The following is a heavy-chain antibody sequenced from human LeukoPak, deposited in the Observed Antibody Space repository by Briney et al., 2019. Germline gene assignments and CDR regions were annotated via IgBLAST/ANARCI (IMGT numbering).Heavy chain of an antibody. D-gene: IGHD6-13*01. CDR3: ARMGTNSSAWFAGYYYYYYMDV. CDR2: IHYSGST. Sequence: SETLSLTCTVSRGSISGHYWSWIRQPPGKGLEWVGYIHYSGSTNYNPSLKSRVLISVERSKNQFSLKLSAVTAADTALYYCARMGTNSSAWFAGYYYYYYMDVWGKGTTVNLSS. V-gene: IGHV4-59*08. CDR1: RGSISGHY. J-gene: IGHJ6*03.